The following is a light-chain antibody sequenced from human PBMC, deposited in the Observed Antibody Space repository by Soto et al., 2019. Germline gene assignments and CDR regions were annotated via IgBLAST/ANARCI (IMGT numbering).Light chain of an antibody. V-gene: IGKV3D-20*02. CDR3: QQRSNGLT. CDR1: QSVSSSS. J-gene: IGKJ4*01. CDR2: GAS. Sequence: IVLTQSPGTLSMSPWERATLSCSASQSVSSSSLAWYQQKPGQAPRLLIYGASSRATGIPARFSGSGSGTDFTLTISSLEPEDFAVYYCQQRSNGLTFGGGTKVDIK.